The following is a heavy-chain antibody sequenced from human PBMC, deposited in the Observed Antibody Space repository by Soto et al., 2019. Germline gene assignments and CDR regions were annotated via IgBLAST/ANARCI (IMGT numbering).Heavy chain of an antibody. D-gene: IGHD3-10*01. CDR2: IYYSGST. J-gene: IGHJ4*02. Sequence: SETLSLTCTVSGGSISSSSYYWGWIRQPPGKGLEWIGSIYYSGSTYYNPSLKSRVTISVDTSKNQFSLKLSSVTAADTAVYYCASTMVRGVIIHHDYWGQGTLVTVSS. V-gene: IGHV4-39*01. CDR1: GGSISSSSYY. CDR3: ASTMVRGVIIHHDY.